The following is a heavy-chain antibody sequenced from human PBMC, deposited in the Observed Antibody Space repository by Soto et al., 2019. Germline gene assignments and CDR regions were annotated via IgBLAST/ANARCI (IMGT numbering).Heavy chain of an antibody. CDR1: GFTFISYA. D-gene: IGHD3-22*01. Sequence: GGSLRLSCAASGFTFISYAMIFFRHSPGKGLEWVSAISGSGGSTYYADSVKGRFTISRDNSKNTLYLQMNSLRAEDTAVYYCAKALDYDSSGLFDYWGQGTLVTVSS. J-gene: IGHJ4*02. CDR2: ISGSGGST. CDR3: AKALDYDSSGLFDY. V-gene: IGHV3-23*01.